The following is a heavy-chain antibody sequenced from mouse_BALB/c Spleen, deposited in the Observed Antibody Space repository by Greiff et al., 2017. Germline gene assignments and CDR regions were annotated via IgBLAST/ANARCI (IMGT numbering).Heavy chain of an antibody. D-gene: IGHD1-1*01. V-gene: IGHV2-9*02. Sequence: VQLQESGPGLVAPSQSLSITCTVSGFSLTSYGVHWVRQPPGKGLEWLGVIWAGGSTNYNSALMSRLSISKDNSKSQVFLKMNSLQTDDTAMYYCARERSTVVGNYYAMDYWGQGTSVTVSS. CDR3: ARERSTVVGNYYAMDY. CDR1: GFSLTSYG. J-gene: IGHJ4*01. CDR2: IWAGGST.